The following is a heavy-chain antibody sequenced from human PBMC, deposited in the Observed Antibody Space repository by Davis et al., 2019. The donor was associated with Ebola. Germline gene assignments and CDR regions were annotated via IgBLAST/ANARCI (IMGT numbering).Heavy chain of an antibody. D-gene: IGHD3-22*01. CDR1: GSNFISYT. V-gene: IGHV1-69*02. CDR2: IVPILHLV. J-gene: IGHJ4*02. CDR3: ARAITMIVVVSYFDY. Sequence: SVKVSCKASGSNFISYTISWVRQAPGQGLQWMGRIVPILHLVDYAQKFQDRVTITADTSTSTAYMELRSLRSDDTAVYYCARAITMIVVVSYFDYWGQGTLVTVSS.